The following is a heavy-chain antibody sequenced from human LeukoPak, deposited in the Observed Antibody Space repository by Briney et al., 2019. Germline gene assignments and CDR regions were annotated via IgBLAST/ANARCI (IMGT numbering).Heavy chain of an antibody. CDR1: GGSISSGGYY. CDR2: IYHSGST. Sequence: PSETLSLTCTVSGGSISSGGYYWSWIRQPPGKGLEWIGYIYHSGSTYYNPSLKSRVTVSVDTSKNQISLKLSSVTAADTAVYYCARDPAGLPLSFGVGLRAFDIWGQGTMVIVSS. D-gene: IGHD3-3*01. CDR3: ARDPAGLPLSFGVGLRAFDI. V-gene: IGHV4-30-2*01. J-gene: IGHJ3*02.